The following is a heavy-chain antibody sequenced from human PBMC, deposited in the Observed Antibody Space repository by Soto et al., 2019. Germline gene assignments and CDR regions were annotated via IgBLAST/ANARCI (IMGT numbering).Heavy chain of an antibody. CDR1: GGSISSGGYY. V-gene: IGHV4-31*03. CDR2: IYHSGRT. Sequence: SETLSLTCTVSGGSISSGGYYWSWIRQHPGKGLEWIGHIYHSGRTYYNPSLKSRVGILVDTSKNQFSLNLNSVTAADTAVYYCARWVEVSLDYFDSWGQGTPVTVSS. CDR3: ARWVEVSLDYFDS. J-gene: IGHJ4*02. D-gene: IGHD1-20*01.